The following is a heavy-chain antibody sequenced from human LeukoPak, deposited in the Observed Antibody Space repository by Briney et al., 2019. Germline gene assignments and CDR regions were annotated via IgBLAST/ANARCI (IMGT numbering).Heavy chain of an antibody. CDR1: GGSFSGYY. V-gene: IGHV4-34*01. CDR2: INHSGST. Sequence: PSETLSLTCAVYGGSFSGYYWSWIRQPPGEGLEWIGEINHSGSTNYNPSLKSRVTISVDTSKNQFSLKLSSVTAADTAVYYCARGGRGADYWGQGTLVTVSS. J-gene: IGHJ4*02. CDR3: ARGGRGADY. D-gene: IGHD1-26*01.